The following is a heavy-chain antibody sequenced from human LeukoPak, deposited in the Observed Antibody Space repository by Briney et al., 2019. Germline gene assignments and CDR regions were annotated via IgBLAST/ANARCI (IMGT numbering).Heavy chain of an antibody. Sequence: SETLSLICAVHGGSFSGYYWSWIRQPPGKGLEWIGEINHSGSTNYNPSLKSRVTISVDTSKNQFSLKLSSVTAADTAVYYCARSLLTGTTDYWGQGTLVTVSS. V-gene: IGHV4-34*01. D-gene: IGHD1-7*01. CDR1: GGSFSGYY. CDR3: ARSLLTGTTDY. CDR2: INHSGST. J-gene: IGHJ4*02.